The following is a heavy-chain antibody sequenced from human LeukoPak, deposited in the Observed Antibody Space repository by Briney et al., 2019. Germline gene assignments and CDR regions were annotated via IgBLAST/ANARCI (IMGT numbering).Heavy chain of an antibody. Sequence: SQTLSLTCTVSGGSISSGGYYWSWIRQPPGKGLEWIGYIYHSGSTYYNPSLKSRVTISVDTSKNQFSLKLSSVTAADTAVYYCARAQITSDSRTYYYYYMDVWGKGTTVTVSS. V-gene: IGHV4-30-2*01. J-gene: IGHJ6*03. CDR1: GGSISSGGYY. CDR2: IYHSGST. D-gene: IGHD1-14*01. CDR3: ARAQITSDSRTYYYYYMDV.